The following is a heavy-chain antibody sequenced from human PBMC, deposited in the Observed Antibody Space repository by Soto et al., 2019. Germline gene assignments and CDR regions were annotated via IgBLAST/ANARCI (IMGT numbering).Heavy chain of an antibody. CDR3: ARHSTSAPKDY. J-gene: IGHJ4*01. CDR2: IYPGDSDT. V-gene: IGHV5-51*01. CDR1: GYSFTTYW. Sequence: GEPLKISCKGSGYSFTTYWIAWVRQMPGKGLEWGGIIYPGDSDTRYSPSFEGHVTISVDKSISTAFLQWNSLKASDNAIYYCARHSTSAPKDYWGQGTLVTVSS. D-gene: IGHD3-10*01.